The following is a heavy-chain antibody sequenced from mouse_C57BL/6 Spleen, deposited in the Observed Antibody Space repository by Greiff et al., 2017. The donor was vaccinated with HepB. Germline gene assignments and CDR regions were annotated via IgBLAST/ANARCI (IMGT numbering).Heavy chain of an antibody. CDR1: GYTFTDYE. J-gene: IGHJ2*01. CDR2: IDPETGGT. CDR3: TTNLARRGFDY. Sequence: VKVVESGAELVRPGASVTLSCKASGYTFTDYEMHWVKQTPVHGLEWIGAIDPETGGTAYNQKFKGKAILTADKSSSTAYMELRSLTSEDSAVYYCTTNLARRGFDYWGQGTTLTVSS. V-gene: IGHV1-15*01.